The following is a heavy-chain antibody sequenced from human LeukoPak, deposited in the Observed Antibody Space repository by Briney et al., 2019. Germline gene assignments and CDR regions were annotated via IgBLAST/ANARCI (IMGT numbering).Heavy chain of an antibody. J-gene: IGHJ5*02. D-gene: IGHD6-13*01. CDR3: ARGYSSSWYFNWFDP. CDR1: GGSISSNSYY. V-gene: IGHV4-39*07. CDR2: IYYSGST. Sequence: SETLSLTCTVSGGSISSNSYYWGWIRQPPGKGLEWIGSIYYSGSTYYNPSLNIRVTISVDTSKNQFSLKLSSVTAADTAVYYCARGYSSSWYFNWFDPWGQGTLVTVSS.